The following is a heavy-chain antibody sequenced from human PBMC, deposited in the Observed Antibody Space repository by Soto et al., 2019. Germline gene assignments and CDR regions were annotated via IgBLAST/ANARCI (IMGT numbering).Heavy chain of an antibody. V-gene: IGHV1-69*13. J-gene: IGHJ5*02. CDR1: GGTFSSYA. CDR2: IIPIFGTA. D-gene: IGHD2-8*01. Sequence: ASVKVSCKASGGTFSSYAISWVRQAPGQGLEWMGGIIPIFGTANYAQKFQGRVTITADESTSTAYMELSSLRSEDTAVYYCARGIPDIVLMVYAISFEFGFDPWGQGTLVTVSS. CDR3: ARGIPDIVLMVYAISFEFGFDP.